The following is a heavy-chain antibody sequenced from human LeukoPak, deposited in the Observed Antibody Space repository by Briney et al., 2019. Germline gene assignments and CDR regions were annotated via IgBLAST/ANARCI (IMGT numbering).Heavy chain of an antibody. D-gene: IGHD6-19*01. Sequence: GGSLRLSCAASGFSFSSFWMSWVREAPGKGPEWVAHIKENGNEQYYADSVKGRFTISRDNAQKSLWLQMNSLRAEDTAVYYCARDTESSGWYLHYGMDVWGQGTTVTVSS. CDR2: IKENGNEQ. V-gene: IGHV3-7*01. J-gene: IGHJ6*02. CDR3: ARDTESSGWYLHYGMDV. CDR1: GFSFSSFW.